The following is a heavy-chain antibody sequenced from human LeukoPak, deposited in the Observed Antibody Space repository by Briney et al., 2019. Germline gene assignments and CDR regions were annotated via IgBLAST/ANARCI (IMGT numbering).Heavy chain of an antibody. V-gene: IGHV3-21*01. Sequence: GGSLRLSCAASGFTFSSYSMNWVRQAPGKGLEWVSFISSSSSYIYYADSVKGRFTISRDNAKNSLYLQMNSLRAEDTAVYYCARGNYYDSSGYYSYYYYYMDVWGKGTTVTVSS. CDR3: ARGNYYDSSGYYSYYYYYMDV. CDR1: GFTFSSYS. J-gene: IGHJ6*03. CDR2: ISSSSSYI. D-gene: IGHD3-22*01.